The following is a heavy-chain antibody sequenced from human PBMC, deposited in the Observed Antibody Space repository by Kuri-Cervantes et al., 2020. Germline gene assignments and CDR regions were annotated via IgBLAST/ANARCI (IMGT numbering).Heavy chain of an antibody. D-gene: IGHD6-19*01. J-gene: IGHJ4*02. Sequence: GESLKISCAASGFTFSSYGMHWVRQAPGKGLEWVAVISYDGSNKYYADSVKGRFTVSRDNSKNTLYLQMNSLRPEDTAVYYCAKDYPNRRLYQWLEWGYFDYWGQGTLVTVSS. CDR3: AKDYPNRRLYQWLEWGYFDY. V-gene: IGHV3-30*18. CDR1: GFTFSSYG. CDR2: ISYDGSNK.